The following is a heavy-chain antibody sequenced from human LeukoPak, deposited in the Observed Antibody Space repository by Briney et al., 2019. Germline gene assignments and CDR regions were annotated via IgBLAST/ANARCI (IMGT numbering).Heavy chain of an antibody. Sequence: SETLSLTCTVSGGSISSGSYYWSWIRQPAGKGLEWIGRVYTSGSTNYNPSLKSRVTISVDTSKNQFSLKLSSVTAADTAVYYCARASSGSWYDMEDYWGQGTLVTVSS. V-gene: IGHV4-61*02. CDR2: VYTSGST. CDR3: ARASSGSWYDMEDY. D-gene: IGHD6-13*01. J-gene: IGHJ4*02. CDR1: GGSISSGSYY.